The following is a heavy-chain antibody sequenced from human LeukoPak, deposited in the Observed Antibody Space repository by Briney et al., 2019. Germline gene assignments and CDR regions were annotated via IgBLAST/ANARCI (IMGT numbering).Heavy chain of an antibody. CDR3: AKEGDGYNLFDY. CDR2: IRYDGNSK. D-gene: IGHD5-24*01. J-gene: IGHJ4*02. V-gene: IGHV3-30*02. Sequence: PGGSLRLSCAASGFTFSTSGMHWVRHTPGKGLEWVAFIRYDGNSKHYADSVKGRFTVSRDNSKNTLYLQMNSLKTEDTAVYYCAKEGDGYNLFDYWGQGTLVTVSS. CDR1: GFTFSTSG.